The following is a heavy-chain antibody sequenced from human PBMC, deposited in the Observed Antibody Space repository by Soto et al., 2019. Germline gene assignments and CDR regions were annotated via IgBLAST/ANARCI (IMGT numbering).Heavy chain of an antibody. V-gene: IGHV4-34*01. J-gene: IGHJ4*02. Sequence: QVQLQQWGAGLLKPSETLSLTCAVYGGSFSGYYWSWIRQPPGKGLEWIGEINHSGSTNYNPSLRIRVTISVDTSKNQFSLKLSSVTAADTAVYYCARDRRGYCSSTSCRRGFDYWGQGTLVTVSS. CDR3: ARDRRGYCSSTSCRRGFDY. CDR1: GGSFSGYY. D-gene: IGHD2-2*01. CDR2: INHSGST.